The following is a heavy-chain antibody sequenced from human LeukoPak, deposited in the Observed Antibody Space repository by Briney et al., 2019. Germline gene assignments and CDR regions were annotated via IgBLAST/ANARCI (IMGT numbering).Heavy chain of an antibody. V-gene: IGHV3-7*03. D-gene: IGHD6-13*01. Sequence: GGSLRLSCAASGFTFSSYWMSWVRQAPGKGLEWVANIKQDGSEKYYVDSVKGRFTISRDNAKNSLYLQINSLRAEDTAVYYCARALAAAGDNWFDPWGQGTLVTVSS. CDR3: ARALAAAGDNWFDP. CDR2: IKQDGSEK. J-gene: IGHJ5*02. CDR1: GFTFSSYW.